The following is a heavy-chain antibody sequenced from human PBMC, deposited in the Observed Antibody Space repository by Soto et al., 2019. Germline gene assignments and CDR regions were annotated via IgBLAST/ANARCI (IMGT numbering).Heavy chain of an antibody. CDR3: ARDMTRTVVPYFDF. J-gene: IGHJ4*02. CDR2: INAQSGDT. CDR1: GYTFTDYF. Sequence: QVQLVQSGAEVKKPGASVKVSCRTSGYTFTDYFLHWVRLAPGQGPQWLGWINAQSGDTLYAQKFRGRVTLTRDTSMNTAYMELTSLRSDDTAVYFCARDMTRTVVPYFDFWGQGTLVTVSS. D-gene: IGHD1-7*01. V-gene: IGHV1-2*02.